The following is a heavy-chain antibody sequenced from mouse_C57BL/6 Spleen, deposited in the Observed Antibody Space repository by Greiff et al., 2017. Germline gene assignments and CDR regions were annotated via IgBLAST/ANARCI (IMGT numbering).Heavy chain of an antibody. CDR2: INPNNGGT. V-gene: IGHV1-22*01. Sequence: VQLQQSGPELVKPGASVKMSCKASGYTFTDYYMHWVKQSHGKGLEWIGDINPNNGGTSYNQKFKGKATLTVNKSSSTAYMELRSLTSEDSAVYYCVPVLIYYDYDRDWFADWGKGTLVTVSA. D-gene: IGHD2-4*01. J-gene: IGHJ3*01. CDR3: VPVLIYYDYDRDWFAD. CDR1: GYTFTDYY.